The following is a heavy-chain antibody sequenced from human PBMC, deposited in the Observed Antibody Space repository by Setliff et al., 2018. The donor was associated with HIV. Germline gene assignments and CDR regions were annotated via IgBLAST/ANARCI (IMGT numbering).Heavy chain of an antibody. V-gene: IGHV1-2*02. D-gene: IGHD6-25*01. CDR2: ISPHSGAT. CDR3: ARVPSGAAGLVRAGFYF. CDR1: GHTLSGYF. Sequence: ASVKVSCKSSGHTLSGYFIHWVRQAPGQGPEWMGWISPHSGATNYAQKFQGRVTLTRDASITTAYMELNSLRSDDTAMYYGARVPSGAAGLVRAGFYFWGQGTLVTVSS. J-gene: IGHJ4*01.